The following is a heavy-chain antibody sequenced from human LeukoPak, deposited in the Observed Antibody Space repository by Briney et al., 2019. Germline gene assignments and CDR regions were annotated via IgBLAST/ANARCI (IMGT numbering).Heavy chain of an antibody. Sequence: EASVKVSCKASGGTFSSYTISWVRQAPGQGLEWMGRTIPILGIANYAQKFQGRVTITADKSTSTAYMELSSLRSEDTAVYYCARETEWLVETYYYYGMDVWGQGTTVTVSS. D-gene: IGHD6-19*01. CDR2: TIPILGIA. V-gene: IGHV1-69*04. J-gene: IGHJ6*02. CDR3: ARETEWLVETYYYYGMDV. CDR1: GGTFSSYT.